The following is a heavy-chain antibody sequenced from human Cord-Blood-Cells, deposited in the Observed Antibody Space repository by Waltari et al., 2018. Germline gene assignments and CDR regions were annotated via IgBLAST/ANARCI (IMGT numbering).Heavy chain of an antibody. D-gene: IGHD3-10*01. CDR2: ISGSGGRT. CDR3: AKGEGSGSYYYYYYYMDV. CDR1: GFTFSSYA. V-gene: IGHV3-23*04. Sequence: EVQLVESGGGLVQPGGSLRLSCAASGFTFSSYAMSWVRQAPGKGLEWVSAISGSGGRTYYADSVKGRCTISRDNSKNTLYLQMNSLRAEDTAVYYCAKGEGSGSYYYYYYYMDVWGKGTTVTVSS. J-gene: IGHJ6*03.